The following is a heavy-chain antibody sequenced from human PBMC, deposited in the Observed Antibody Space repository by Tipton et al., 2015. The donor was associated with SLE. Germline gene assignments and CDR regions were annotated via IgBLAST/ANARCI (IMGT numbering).Heavy chain of an antibody. D-gene: IGHD2/OR15-2a*01. J-gene: IGHJ4*02. CDR2: ISSSGTTI. CDR3: ARQYLPASGPSFDS. V-gene: IGHV3-48*03. CDR1: GFTFSNYE. Sequence: GSLRLSCAASGFTFSNYEMNWVRQAPGKGLEWVSYISSSGTTIYYADSVKGRLTISRDNAKNSLYLQMNSLRAEDTAVYYCARQYLPASGPSFDSWGQGTLVTVSS.